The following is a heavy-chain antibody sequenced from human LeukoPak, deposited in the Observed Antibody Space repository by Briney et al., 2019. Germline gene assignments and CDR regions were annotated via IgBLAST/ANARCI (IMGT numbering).Heavy chain of an antibody. CDR2: IYYSGST. J-gene: IGHJ6*02. V-gene: IGHV4-59*01. CDR1: GGSISSYY. CDR3: ARAGYYYYGMGV. Sequence: PSETLSLTCTVSGGSISSYYWSWIRQPPGKGLEWIGYIYYSGSTNYNPSLKSRVTISVDTSKNQFSLKLSSVTAADTAVYYCARAGYYYYGMGVWGQGTTVTVSS.